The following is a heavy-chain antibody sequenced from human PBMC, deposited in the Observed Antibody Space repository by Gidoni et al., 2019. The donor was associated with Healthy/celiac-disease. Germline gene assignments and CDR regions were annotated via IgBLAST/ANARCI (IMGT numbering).Heavy chain of an antibody. CDR1: GFTFDAYA. Sequence: EVQLVASGGGLVQPGRSLRLSCAASGFTFDAYAMHWVRQAPGKGLEWVSGISWNSGSIGYADSVKGRFTIARDNAKNSLYLQMNSLRAEDTALYYCAKDLGGGYSSGWNTPVDDWGQGTLVTVSS. J-gene: IGHJ4*02. CDR2: ISWNSGSI. CDR3: AKDLGGGYSSGWNTPVDD. D-gene: IGHD6-19*01. V-gene: IGHV3-9*01.